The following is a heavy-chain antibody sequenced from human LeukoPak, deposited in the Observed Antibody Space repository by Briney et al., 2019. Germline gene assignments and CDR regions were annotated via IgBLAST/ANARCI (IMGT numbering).Heavy chain of an antibody. V-gene: IGHV4-59*01. J-gene: IGHJ6*03. D-gene: IGHD6-13*01. CDR1: DDSITIYY. CDR2: IDHTGST. CDR3: ARGRVSSGTWYSTYYYYFYMDV. Sequence: SETLSLTCTVSDDSITIYYWSWIRQPPGKGLEWIGYIDHTGSTNYNPSLNSRVTISRDTSKNHFSLKLSSATAADTAVYFCARGRVSSGTWYSTYYYYFYMDVWGKGTTVTVSS.